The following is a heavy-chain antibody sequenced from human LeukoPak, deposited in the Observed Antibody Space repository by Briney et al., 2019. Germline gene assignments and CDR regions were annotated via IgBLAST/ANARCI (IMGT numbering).Heavy chain of an antibody. Sequence: ASVKVSCKASGYTFTGYYMHWVRQAPGQGLEWMGWMNPNSGGTYYAQNFQGRVTMTRDTSISTAYMEVNSLRSDDTAVYYCAPSSGYSSSWGAFDYWGQGTLVTASS. J-gene: IGHJ4*02. D-gene: IGHD5-18*01. CDR3: APSSGYSSSWGAFDY. CDR1: GYTFTGYY. V-gene: IGHV1-2*02. CDR2: MNPNSGGT.